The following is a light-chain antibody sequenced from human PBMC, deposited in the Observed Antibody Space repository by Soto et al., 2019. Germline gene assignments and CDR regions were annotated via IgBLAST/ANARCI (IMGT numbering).Light chain of an antibody. CDR2: EVS. CDR1: SSDFGSYNR. Sequence: QAVVTQPASVSGSPGQSITISCTGTSSDFGSYNRVSWYQRPPGTGPKLMIYEVSNRPSGVPDRFSGSKSGNTASLTISGLQAEDEAEYYCSLYTTDSTYVFGTGTKLTVL. V-gene: IGLV2-18*01. J-gene: IGLJ1*01. CDR3: SLYTTDSTYV.